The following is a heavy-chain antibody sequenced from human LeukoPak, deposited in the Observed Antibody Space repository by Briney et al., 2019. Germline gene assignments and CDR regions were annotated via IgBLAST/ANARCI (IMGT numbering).Heavy chain of an antibody. CDR1: RFTFSSYW. CDR3: ARGSVAGTGYFDY. CDR2: INSDGSST. D-gene: IGHD6-19*01. V-gene: IGHV3-74*01. Sequence: GGSLRLSCAASRFTFSSYWMHWVRQAPGKGLVGVSRINSDGSSTSYADSVKGRFTISRDNAKNTLYLQMNSLRAEDTAVYYCARGSVAGTGYFDYWGQGTLVTVSS. J-gene: IGHJ4*02.